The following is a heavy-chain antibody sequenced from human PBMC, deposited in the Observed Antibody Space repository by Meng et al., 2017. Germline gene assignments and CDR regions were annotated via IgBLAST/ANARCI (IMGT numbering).Heavy chain of an antibody. CDR2: IIPIFGTA. D-gene: IGHD7-27*01. J-gene: IGHJ4*02. CDR3: ASNDGTGDRTGGDY. V-gene: IGHV1-69*01. Sequence: QGQLVAFGAGVKKTWSSVKVSCKASGGTFSSYAISWVRQAPGQGLEWMGGIIPIFGTANYAQKFQGRVTITADESTSTAYMELSSLRSEDTAVYYCASNDGTGDRTGGDYWGQGTLVTVSS. CDR1: GGTFSSYA.